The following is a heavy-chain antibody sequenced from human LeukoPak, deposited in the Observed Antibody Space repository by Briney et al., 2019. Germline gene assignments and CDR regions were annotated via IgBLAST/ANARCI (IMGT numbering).Heavy chain of an antibody. D-gene: IGHD3-10*01. CDR1: GGSFSGYY. CDR3: ARVRGPTRHAFDI. J-gene: IGHJ3*02. Sequence: SETLSLTCAVYGGSFSGYYWSWIRQPPGKGLEWIGEINHSGSTNYNPSLKSRVTISVETSKNQFSLKLSSVTAADTAVYYCARVRGPTRHAFDIWGQRTMVTVSS. V-gene: IGHV4-34*01. CDR2: INHSGST.